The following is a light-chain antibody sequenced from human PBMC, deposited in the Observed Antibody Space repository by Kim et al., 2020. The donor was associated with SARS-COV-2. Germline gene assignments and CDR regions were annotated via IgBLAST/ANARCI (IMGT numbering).Light chain of an antibody. V-gene: IGKV3-11*01. Sequence: EIVLTQSPATLSLSPGERATLSCRASQSVSSYLAWYQQKPGQAPRLLFYDASNRATGIPARFSGSGSGTDFTLTISSLEPEDFAVYYCQKRSSWPLTFGGGTKVDIK. CDR1: QSVSSY. J-gene: IGKJ4*01. CDR3: QKRSSWPLT. CDR2: DAS.